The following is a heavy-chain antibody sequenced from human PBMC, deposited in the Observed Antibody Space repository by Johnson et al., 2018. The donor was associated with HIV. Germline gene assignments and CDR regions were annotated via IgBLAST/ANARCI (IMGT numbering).Heavy chain of an antibody. CDR1: GFTFDDYG. CDR3: ARDGPWLQSQRDAFDV. CDR2: SNWNGGST. J-gene: IGHJ3*01. D-gene: IGHD5-24*01. Sequence: VQLVESGGGVVRPGGSLILSCAASGFTFDDYGMNWVRQAPGKGLEWVSGSNWNGGSTGYADSVKGRFTISRDNAKNSLYLQMNSLRAEDTAVYYCARDGPWLQSQRDAFDVWGRGTMVTVSS. V-gene: IGHV3-20*04.